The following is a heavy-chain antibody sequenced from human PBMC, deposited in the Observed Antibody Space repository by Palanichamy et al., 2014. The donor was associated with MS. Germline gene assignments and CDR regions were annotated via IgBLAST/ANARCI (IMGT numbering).Heavy chain of an antibody. J-gene: IGHJ1*01. D-gene: IGHD6-13*01. CDR3: ARGSRRQQFERGYFQH. Sequence: VQLQHGAAGLLKPSETLSLTCAVYGGSFSGYYWSWIRQPPGKGLEWIGEINHSGSTNHNPSLKSRVTISVDTSKNQFSLKLSSVTAADTAVYYCARGSRRQQFERGYFQHWGQGTLVTVSS. CDR1: GGSFSGYY. CDR2: INHSGST. V-gene: IGHV4-34*01.